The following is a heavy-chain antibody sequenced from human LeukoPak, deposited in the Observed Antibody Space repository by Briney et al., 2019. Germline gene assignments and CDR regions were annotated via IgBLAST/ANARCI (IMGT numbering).Heavy chain of an antibody. Sequence: SETLSLTCAVYGGSFSGYYWGWIRQPPGKGLEWIGNMCYSGSTYYSPSLRSRVTVSLETSRNQFSLKLNSVTAPDTAVYYCAKSNGYGLVDIWGQGTMVTVSS. CDR1: GGSFSGYY. V-gene: IGHV4-34*01. CDR2: MCYSGST. D-gene: IGHD3-10*01. J-gene: IGHJ3*02. CDR3: AKSNGYGLVDI.